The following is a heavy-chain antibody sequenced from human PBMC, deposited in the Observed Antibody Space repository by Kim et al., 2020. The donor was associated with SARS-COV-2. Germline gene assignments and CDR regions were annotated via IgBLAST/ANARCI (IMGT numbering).Heavy chain of an antibody. CDR3: AREEDYAGYFDL. CDR2: ISSSSYI. Sequence: GGSLRLSCAASGFTFSSYSMNWVRQAPGKGLEWVSSISSSSYIYYADSVKGRFTISRDNAKNSLYLQMNSLRAEDTAVYYCAREEDYAGYFDLWGRGTLVTVSS. J-gene: IGHJ2*01. D-gene: IGHD4-17*01. CDR1: GFTFSSYS. V-gene: IGHV3-21*01.